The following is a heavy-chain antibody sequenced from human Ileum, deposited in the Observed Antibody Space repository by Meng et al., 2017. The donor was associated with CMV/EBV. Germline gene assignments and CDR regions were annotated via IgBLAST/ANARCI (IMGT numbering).Heavy chain of an antibody. Sequence: QVRWVQSVSELKKPGISVKVSCKASGYTFTGNYIYGVQQAPGQGLEWMGWIDPNTGGTKYIQKFQGRVTMTGDTSISTAYMELSGLRFDDTAVYYCARRERISSGLEYWGQGTLVTV. CDR2: IDPNTGGT. D-gene: IGHD6-6*01. J-gene: IGHJ4*02. CDR3: ARRERISSGLEY. V-gene: IGHV1-2*02. CDR1: GYTFTGNY.